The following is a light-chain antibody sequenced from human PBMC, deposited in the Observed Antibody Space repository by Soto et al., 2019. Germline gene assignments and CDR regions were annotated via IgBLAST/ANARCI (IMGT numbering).Light chain of an antibody. J-gene: IGKJ2*01. V-gene: IGKV3-15*01. Sequence: EIVMTQSPATLSVSPGERATLSCRASQSVSSNLAWYQQKPGQAPRLLIYDAYTRATGIPARFSGSVSGTEFTLTISSLQSEDSAVYYCQQYNNWPPYTFGQGTKLEIK. CDR2: DAY. CDR1: QSVSSN. CDR3: QQYNNWPPYT.